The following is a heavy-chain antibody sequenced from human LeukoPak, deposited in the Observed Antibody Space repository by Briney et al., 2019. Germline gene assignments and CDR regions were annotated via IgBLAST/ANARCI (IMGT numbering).Heavy chain of an antibody. CDR3: ARRFRWELRD. D-gene: IGHD1-26*01. CDR1: GGSISSSSYX. J-gene: IGHJ4*02. Sequence: SEXLXXXXTVXGGSISSSSYXWGWVRQPPGRXLEWIGSIYYSGSTYYNPSLKSRVTISVDTSKKQFSLKLSSVTAADTAVYYRARRFRWELRDWGQGTLVTVSS. V-gene: IGHV4-39*01. CDR2: IYYSGST.